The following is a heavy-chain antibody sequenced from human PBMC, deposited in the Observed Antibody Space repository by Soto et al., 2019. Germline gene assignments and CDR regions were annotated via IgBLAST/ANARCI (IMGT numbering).Heavy chain of an antibody. Sequence: GESLKISCKGSVYSFTSYWISWVRQMPGKGLEWMGRIDPSDSYTNYSPSFQGHATISADKSISTAYLQWSSLKASDTAMYYCATSKGYCSGGSCSLGYYYYYGMDVWGQGTTVTVSS. D-gene: IGHD2-15*01. J-gene: IGHJ6*02. CDR1: VYSFTSYW. CDR3: ATSKGYCSGGSCSLGYYYYYGMDV. CDR2: IDPSDSYT. V-gene: IGHV5-10-1*01.